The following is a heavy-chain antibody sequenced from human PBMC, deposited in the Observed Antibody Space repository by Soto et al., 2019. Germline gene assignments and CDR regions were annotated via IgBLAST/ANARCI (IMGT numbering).Heavy chain of an antibody. CDR2: IIPIFGRA. Sequence: QVQLVQSGAEMKKPGSSVKVSCKASGGTFSTYAISWVRQAPGQGLEWMGGIIPIFGRADYAQKFQGRVTITADESTTTAYRELSSLRSVDTAVYYCARDRPRENYGGNYYYHMDVWGQGTTVTVSS. CDR3: ARDRPRENYGGNYYYHMDV. J-gene: IGHJ6*02. V-gene: IGHV1-69*12. D-gene: IGHD4-17*01. CDR1: GGTFSTYA.